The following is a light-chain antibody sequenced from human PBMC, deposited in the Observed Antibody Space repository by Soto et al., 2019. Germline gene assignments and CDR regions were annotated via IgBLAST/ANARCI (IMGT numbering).Light chain of an antibody. Sequence: NQMTQSPSSLCASVGDRGTITCQASQDITNYLNWYQQKPGKAPRLLLYDASSLETGVPSRFSGSGSGTDFTFTISSLQPEDIATYYCQHYDHLPITFGQGTRLENK. J-gene: IGKJ5*01. CDR3: QHYDHLPIT. CDR2: DAS. CDR1: QDITNY. V-gene: IGKV1-33*01.